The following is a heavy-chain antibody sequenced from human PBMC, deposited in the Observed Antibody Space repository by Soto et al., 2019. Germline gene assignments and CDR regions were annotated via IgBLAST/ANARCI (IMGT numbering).Heavy chain of an antibody. J-gene: IGHJ6*03. Sequence: EVQLVESGGGLVQPGESLRLSCAASGFTFTSYWMHWVRQAPGKGLVWVSRINPDGSSISYADSVKGRFTISRDNAKNTLYLQMSSLRAEDTAVYYCPRVLRGYYYMDVWGKGTTVSVSS. V-gene: IGHV3-74*01. CDR1: GFTFTSYW. CDR3: PRVLRGYYYMDV. CDR2: INPDGSSI.